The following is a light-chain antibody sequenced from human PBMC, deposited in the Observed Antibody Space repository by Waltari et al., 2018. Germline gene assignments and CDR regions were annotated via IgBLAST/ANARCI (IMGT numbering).Light chain of an antibody. CDR1: QSVSSN. V-gene: IGKV3-15*01. CDR2: GAS. Sequence: EIVMTQSPATRSASPGERATLSCRASQSVSSNFAWSQQKPGTAPRLLIYGASTRATGIPARFSGSGSGTEFTLTISSLQSEDFAVYYCQQYNNWPPKTFGQGTKVEIK. CDR3: QQYNNWPPKT. J-gene: IGKJ1*01.